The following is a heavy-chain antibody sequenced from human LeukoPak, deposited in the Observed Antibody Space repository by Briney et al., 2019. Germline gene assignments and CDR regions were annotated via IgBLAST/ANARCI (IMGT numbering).Heavy chain of an antibody. Sequence: GGSLRLSCAASGSTFSSYWMSWVRQAPGKGLEWVANIKQDGSEKYYVDSVKGRFTISRDNAKNSLYLQMNSLRAEDTAVYYCARDGAGTKGDWGQGTLVTVSS. J-gene: IGHJ4*02. CDR2: IKQDGSEK. V-gene: IGHV3-7*01. CDR1: GSTFSSYW. CDR3: ARDGAGTKGD. D-gene: IGHD3-16*01.